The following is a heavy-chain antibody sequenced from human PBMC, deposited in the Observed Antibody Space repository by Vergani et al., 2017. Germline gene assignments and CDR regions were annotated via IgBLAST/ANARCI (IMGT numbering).Heavy chain of an antibody. CDR2: IDWDDDK. Sequence: QVTLRESGPALVKPTQTLTLTCTFSGFSLSTSGMCVSWIRQPPGKALEWLARIDWDDDKYYSTSLKTRLTISKDTSKNQVFLTMTNMDPVDTATYYCARTPTGYSSSWYDWIFDYWGQGTLVTVSS. D-gene: IGHD6-13*01. CDR3: ARTPTGYSSSWYDWIFDY. V-gene: IGHV2-70*15. CDR1: GFSLSTSGMC. J-gene: IGHJ4*02.